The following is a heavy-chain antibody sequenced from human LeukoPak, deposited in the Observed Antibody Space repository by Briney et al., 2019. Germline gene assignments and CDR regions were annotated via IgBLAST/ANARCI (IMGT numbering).Heavy chain of an antibody. Sequence: GGSLRLSCAVSGFTVSSNYMSWVRQPPGKGLEWVSVIYSGGSTYYADSVKGRFTISRDNSKNTLYLQMNSLRAEDTAVYYCARDRASGYSSRLDAFDIWGQGTMVTVSS. D-gene: IGHD6-13*01. CDR2: IYSGGST. V-gene: IGHV3-66*02. CDR1: GFTVSSNY. CDR3: ARDRASGYSSRLDAFDI. J-gene: IGHJ3*02.